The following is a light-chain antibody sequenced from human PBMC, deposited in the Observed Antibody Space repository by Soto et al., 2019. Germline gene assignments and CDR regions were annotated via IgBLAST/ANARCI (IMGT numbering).Light chain of an antibody. CDR3: QHYYSAPLT. J-gene: IGKJ4*01. CDR1: QSVLYSSNNKNY. V-gene: IGKV4-1*01. Sequence: DIVMTQSPDFLAVSLGERATINCKSSQSVLYSSNNKNYLAWYQQKPGQPPKLLIYWASTRESGVPARFSGSGSGTDFTLTISSLQAEDVAVYYCQHYYSAPLTFGGGTKVEIK. CDR2: WAS.